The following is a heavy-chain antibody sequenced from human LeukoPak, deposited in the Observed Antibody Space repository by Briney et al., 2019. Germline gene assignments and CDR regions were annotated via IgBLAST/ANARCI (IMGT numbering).Heavy chain of an antibody. CDR2: INHSGST. D-gene: IGHD2-2*01. CDR3: ASLWPYQLSAFDI. V-gene: IGHV4-34*01. CDR1: GGSFSGYY. Sequence: SETLSLTCAVYGGSFSGYYWSWIRQPPGKGLEWIGEINHSGSTNYNPSLKSRVTISVDASKNQFSLKLSSVTAADTAVYYCASLWPYQLSAFDIWGQGTMVTVSS. J-gene: IGHJ3*02.